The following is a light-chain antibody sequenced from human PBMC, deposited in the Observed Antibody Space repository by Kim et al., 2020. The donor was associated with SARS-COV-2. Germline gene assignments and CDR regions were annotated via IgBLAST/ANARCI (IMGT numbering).Light chain of an antibody. J-gene: IGLJ3*02. CDR3: AAWDDSLDGFGV. V-gene: IGLV1-44*01. Sequence: QSVLTQPPSASGTPGQRVTLSCSGTSSNIGRNAVNWYQQLPGTAPKLLIYRHDQRPSGVPDRFSGSKSGTSASRAISGLQSEDEADYYCAAWDDSLDGFGVFGGGTKLTVL. CDR1: SSNIGRNA. CDR2: RHD.